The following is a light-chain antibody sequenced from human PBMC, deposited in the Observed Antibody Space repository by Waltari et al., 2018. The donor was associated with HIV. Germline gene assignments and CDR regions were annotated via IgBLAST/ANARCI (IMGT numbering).Light chain of an antibody. CDR3: QQLDNYPLT. CDR2: AAS. Sequence: DIQLTQSPSFLSASVGDRVTITCRASQGVRSHLAWYRRRPGRAPELLIYAASTLQIGVPSRFSGSGSGTEFTLTISSLQSDDFATYYCQQLDNYPLTFGGGTHVEIK. CDR1: QGVRSH. V-gene: IGKV1-9*01. J-gene: IGKJ4*01.